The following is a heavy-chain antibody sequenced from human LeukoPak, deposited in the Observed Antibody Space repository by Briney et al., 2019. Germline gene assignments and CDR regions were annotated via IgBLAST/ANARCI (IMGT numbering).Heavy chain of an antibody. V-gene: IGHV1-18*01. CDR1: GYTFTSYG. CDR3: ARDSPRPYCSGGSCYYFDY. CDR2: ISAYNGNT. D-gene: IGHD2-15*01. J-gene: IGHJ4*02. Sequence: GASVKVSCKASGYTFTSYGISWVRQAPGLGLEWIGWISAYNGNTNYAQKLQGRVTMTTDTSTSTAYMELRSLRSDDTAVYYCARDSPRPYCSGGSCYYFDYWGQGTLVTVSS.